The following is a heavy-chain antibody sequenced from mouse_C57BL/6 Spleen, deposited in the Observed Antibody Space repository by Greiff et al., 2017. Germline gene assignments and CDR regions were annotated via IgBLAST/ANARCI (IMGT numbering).Heavy chain of an antibody. CDR2: INPSNGGT. CDR1: GYPFTSYW. V-gene: IGHV1-53*01. J-gene: IGHJ3*01. D-gene: IGHD1-1*01. CDR3: ARDGSSYGWFAY. Sequence: QVQLQQPGPELVKPAASVKLSCTASGYPFTSYWMPWVKQRPGQGLVWIGNINPSNGGTNYNANFKSKATLTVDKSSSTAYMQLSSLTSEDSAVYEGARDGSSYGWFAYWGQGTRVTVSA.